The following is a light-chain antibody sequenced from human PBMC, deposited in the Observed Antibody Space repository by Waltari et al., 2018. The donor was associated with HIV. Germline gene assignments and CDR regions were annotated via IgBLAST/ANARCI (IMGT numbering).Light chain of an antibody. CDR1: QSVFHSSNNKNY. Sequence: DIVMTQSLDSLAVSLGERATINCKSTQSVFHSSNNKNYLTWYQQKQGQPPKLLLYWASTREAGVPDRFSVGGSGTDFTLTISSLQAEDVAVYYCQQYYNAPRTFGQGTKVEI. V-gene: IGKV4-1*01. CDR3: QQYYNAPRT. J-gene: IGKJ1*01. CDR2: WAS.